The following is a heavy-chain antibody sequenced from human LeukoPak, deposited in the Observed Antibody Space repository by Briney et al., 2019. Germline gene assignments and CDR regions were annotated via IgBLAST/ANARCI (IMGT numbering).Heavy chain of an antibody. CDR3: AKSGGYGLIDY. CDR2: IYYSGST. D-gene: IGHD1-26*01. CDR1: GVSMSSSPYY. J-gene: IGHJ4*02. Sequence: SETLSLTCTVSGVSMSSSPYYWGWIRQPPGKGLEWIGSIYYSGSTYYNPSLKSRVTISVDTSNNQCSLKLTSVTAADTAVYYCAKSGGYGLIDYWGQGTLVTVSS. V-gene: IGHV4-39*01.